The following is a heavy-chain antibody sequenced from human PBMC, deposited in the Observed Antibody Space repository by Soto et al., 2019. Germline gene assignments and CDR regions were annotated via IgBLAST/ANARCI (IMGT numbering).Heavy chain of an antibody. V-gene: IGHV3-64D*06. J-gene: IGHJ3*02. Sequence: GGSLRLSCSASGFTFSSYAMHWVRQAPGKGLEYVSAISSNGGSTYYADSVKGRFTISRDNSKNTLYLQMSSLRAEDTAVYYCVKVPSYDFCSGYPKNDFDIWGQGTMVTVSS. D-gene: IGHD3-3*01. CDR2: ISSNGGST. CDR3: VKVPSYDFCSGYPKNDFDI. CDR1: GFTFSSYA.